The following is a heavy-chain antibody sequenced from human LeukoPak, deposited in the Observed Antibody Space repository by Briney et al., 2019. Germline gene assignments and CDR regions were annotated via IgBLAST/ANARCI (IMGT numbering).Heavy chain of an antibody. CDR2: ISADSDTT. CDR1: GFNFSSYS. D-gene: IGHD3-10*01. V-gene: IGHV3-23*01. J-gene: IGHJ4*02. CDR3: ARKSASGNYPLDY. Sequence: PGGSLRLSCAASGFNFSSYSMTWVRQAPGKGLEWVSVISADSDTTLYADSVKGRFTISRDNAKNTVFLQMSSLRAEDTALYYCARKSASGNYPLDYWGQGTLVTVSS.